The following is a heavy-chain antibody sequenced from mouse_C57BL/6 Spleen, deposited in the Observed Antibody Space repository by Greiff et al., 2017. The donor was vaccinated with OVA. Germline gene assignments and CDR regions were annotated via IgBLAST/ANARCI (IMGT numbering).Heavy chain of an antibody. CDR2: IDPEDGDT. D-gene: IGHD1-1*01. Sequence: EVQLQESGAELVRPGASVKLSCTASGFNIKDYYMHWVKQRPEQGLVWIGRIDPEDGDTESAPKFQGKATMTGETSYNTAYLQLSSLTSEDTAVYYCTTGPLITTVVATGYFDVWGTGTTVTVSS. V-gene: IGHV14-1*01. J-gene: IGHJ1*03. CDR3: TTGPLITTVVATGYFDV. CDR1: GFNIKDYY.